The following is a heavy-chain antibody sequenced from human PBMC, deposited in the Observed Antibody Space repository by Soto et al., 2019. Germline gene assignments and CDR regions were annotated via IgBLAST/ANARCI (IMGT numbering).Heavy chain of an antibody. CDR2: IYPSDSDT. V-gene: IGHV5-51*01. D-gene: IGHD3-3*01. J-gene: IGHJ4*02. CDR3: ARGGVSTRTFDY. Sequence: RESLKISCKCSGYNFAGYWIAWVRQMPGKGLELMGIIYPSDSDTRYRPSFQGQVTISADKSISSAYLQWSSLRASDTAMYYCARGGVSTRTFDYWGQGTQVTVYS. CDR1: GYNFAGYW.